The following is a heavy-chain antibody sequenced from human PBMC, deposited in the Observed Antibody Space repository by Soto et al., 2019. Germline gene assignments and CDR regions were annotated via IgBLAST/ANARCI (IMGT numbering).Heavy chain of an antibody. CDR2: VVVGSGQA. V-gene: IGHV1-58*01. Sequence: QMHLAQSGPEVRKPGTSVKVSCKASGFTFSSSAVQWVRQARGQRLEWIGWVVVGSGQASPAQKLQERVIITSDMSTNTAYMELSSLTSEDTAVYYCAADPWYTGNYWGSGMDVWGQGTTVTVSS. CDR1: GFTFSSSA. CDR3: AADPWYTGNYWGSGMDV. J-gene: IGHJ6*02. D-gene: IGHD1-26*01.